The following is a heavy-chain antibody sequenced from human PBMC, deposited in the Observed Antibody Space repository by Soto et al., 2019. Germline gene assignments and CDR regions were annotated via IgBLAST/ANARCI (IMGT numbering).Heavy chain of an antibody. J-gene: IGHJ6*02. CDR2: MNEDGGTT. Sequence: EVQLVESGGGLVRPGGSLRLSCAASGFTFSSYWMHWVRQAPGKGLVWVSRMNEDGGTTDYADSVKGRFTISRDNAKNTLYLQMNSLRVEDTAVYYCARDLAWKRGKVGRYYYGMDVWGQGTTVTVSS. CDR3: ARDLAWKRGKVGRYYYGMDV. V-gene: IGHV3-74*01. D-gene: IGHD1-1*01. CDR1: GFTFSSYW.